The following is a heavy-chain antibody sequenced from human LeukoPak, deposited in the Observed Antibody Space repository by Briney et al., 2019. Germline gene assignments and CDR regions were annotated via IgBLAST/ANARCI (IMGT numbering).Heavy chain of an antibody. CDR2: IYTSGST. V-gene: IGHV4-61*02. D-gene: IGHD3-10*01. J-gene: IGHJ4*02. Sequence: KPSQTLSLTCTVSGGSISSGSYYWSWIRQPAGKGLEWIGRIYTSGSTNYNPSLKSRVTISVDTSKNQFSLKLSSVTAADTAVYYCARDRLGYFGYWGQGTLVTVSS. CDR3: ARDRLGYFGY. CDR1: GGSISSGSYY.